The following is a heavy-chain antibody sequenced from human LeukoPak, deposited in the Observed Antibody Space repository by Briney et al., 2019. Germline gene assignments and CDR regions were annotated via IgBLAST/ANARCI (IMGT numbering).Heavy chain of an antibody. V-gene: IGHV1-69*04. D-gene: IGHD3-22*01. Sequence: GASVKVSCKASGGTFSSYAISWVRQAPGQGLEWMGRIIPIFGIANYAQKFQGRVTITADKSTSTAYMELSSLRSEDTAVYYCARASYYYDSSGYYLDYWGQGTLATVSS. CDR1: GGTFSSYA. CDR3: ARASYYYDSSGYYLDY. J-gene: IGHJ4*02. CDR2: IIPIFGIA.